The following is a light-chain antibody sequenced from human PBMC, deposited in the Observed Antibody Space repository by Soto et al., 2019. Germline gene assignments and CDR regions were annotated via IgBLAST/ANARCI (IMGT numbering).Light chain of an antibody. J-gene: IGKJ2*01. Sequence: EIVMTQSPVALSVSPGESAALSCRASQSVGRNFAWYQQRPGQAPRVLIYGTSTRATGVPARFSGSGSGTDFTLTISTRPSEDFAVYYCQQYNKWPYTFGQGTRLEIK. CDR2: GTS. CDR3: QQYNKWPYT. V-gene: IGKV3-15*01. CDR1: QSVGRN.